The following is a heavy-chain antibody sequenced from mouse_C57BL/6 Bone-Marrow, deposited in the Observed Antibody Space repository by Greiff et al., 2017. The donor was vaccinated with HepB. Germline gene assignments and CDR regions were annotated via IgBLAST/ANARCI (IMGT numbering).Heavy chain of an antibody. D-gene: IGHD1-1*01. CDR3: ASDQSTTVVATLYYFDY. J-gene: IGHJ2*01. CDR1: GFTFSSYA. CDR2: ISDGGGDT. Sequence: EVMLVESGGGLVKPGGSLKLSCAASGFTFSSYAMPWVRQTPEKRLEWVATISDGGGDTYYPDNVKGRVTISRDNAKNNLYLQMNQLKSEDTAMYYCASDQSTTVVATLYYFDYWGQGTTLTVSS. V-gene: IGHV5-4*03.